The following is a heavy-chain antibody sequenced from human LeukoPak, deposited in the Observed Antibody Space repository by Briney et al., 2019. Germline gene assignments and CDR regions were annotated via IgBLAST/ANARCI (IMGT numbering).Heavy chain of an antibody. CDR2: ISYDGTNK. D-gene: IGHD2-21*02. V-gene: IGHV3-30-3*01. J-gene: IGHJ4*02. Sequence: GGSLRLSCAASGFIFSSYETNWVRQAPGRGLEWVAGISYDGTNKYYADSVKGRFTISRDNSKNTLYLQMNSLRTDDTAVYYCARESPACGEDCYFDYWGQGTLVTVSS. CDR1: GFIFSSYE. CDR3: ARESPACGEDCYFDY.